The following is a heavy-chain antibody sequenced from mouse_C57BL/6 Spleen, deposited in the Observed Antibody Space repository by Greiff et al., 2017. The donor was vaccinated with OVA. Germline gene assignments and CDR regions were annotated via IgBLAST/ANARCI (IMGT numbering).Heavy chain of an antibody. V-gene: IGHV1-15*01. CDR1: GYTFTDYE. CDR2: IDPETGGT. Sequence: VQLQESGAELVRPGASVTLSCKASGYTFTDYEMHWVKQTPVHGLEWIGAIDPETGGTAYNQKFKGKAILTADKSSSTAYMELRSLTSEDSAVYYCTRTGTRSGEFAYWGQGTLVTVSA. CDR3: TRTGTRSGEFAY. J-gene: IGHJ3*01. D-gene: IGHD4-1*01.